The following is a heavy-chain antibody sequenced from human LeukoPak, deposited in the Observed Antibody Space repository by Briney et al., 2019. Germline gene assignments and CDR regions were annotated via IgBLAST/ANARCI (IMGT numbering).Heavy chain of an antibody. D-gene: IGHD1-26*01. CDR3: ARQGELAIDY. CDR2: IYNTGRT. J-gene: IGHJ4*02. Sequence: SETLSLTCSVSGGSITNYYWSWLRQSPGKGLEWIGFIYNTGRTNYNPSLQSRVTMSIDTSKNQFSLKLSSVTAADTAVYYCARQGELAIDYWGQGTLVTVSS. CDR1: GGSITNYY. V-gene: IGHV4-59*08.